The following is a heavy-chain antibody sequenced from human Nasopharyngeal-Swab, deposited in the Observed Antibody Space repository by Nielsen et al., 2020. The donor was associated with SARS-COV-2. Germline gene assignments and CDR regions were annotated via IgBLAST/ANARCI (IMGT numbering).Heavy chain of an antibody. D-gene: IGHD5-24*01. CDR3: VRDGLNYDY. J-gene: IGHJ4*02. CDR1: GFTFSNYG. Sequence: ESLKISCSASGFTFSNYGMHWVRQAPGKGLEFVSAIFVLGDEKYYAESVRGRFTISRDNSRGTVYLQMSALRPEDTAVYYSVRDGLNYDYWGQGTQVIVSS. CDR2: IFVLGDEK. V-gene: IGHV3-64D*08.